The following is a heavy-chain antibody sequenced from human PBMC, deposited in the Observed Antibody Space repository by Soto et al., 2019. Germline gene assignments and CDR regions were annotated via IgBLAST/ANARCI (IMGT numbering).Heavy chain of an antibody. CDR1: GCSISSSSYY. CDR2: IYYSGST. D-gene: IGHD4-17*01. Sequence: SETLSLTCTFSGCSISSSSYYWGWIRQPPGKGLEWIGSIYYSGSTYYNPSLKSRVTISVDTSKNQFSLKLSSVTAADTAVYYCARLRYGDYLDYWGQGTLVTVSS. J-gene: IGHJ4*02. V-gene: IGHV4-39*01. CDR3: ARLRYGDYLDY.